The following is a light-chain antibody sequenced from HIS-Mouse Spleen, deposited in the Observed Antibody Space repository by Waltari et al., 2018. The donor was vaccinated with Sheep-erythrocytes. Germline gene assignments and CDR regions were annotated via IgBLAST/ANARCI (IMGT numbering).Light chain of an antibody. CDR2: QDS. Sequence: SYELTQPPSVSVSPGQTASITCSGDKLGDKYACWYQQKPGQSPVLVIYQDSKRPSGVPGRVSGSNSGNTATLTISGTQAMDEADYYCQAWDSSTAWNVVFGGGTKLTVL. J-gene: IGLJ2*01. CDR3: QAWDSSTAWNVV. V-gene: IGLV3-1*01. CDR1: KLGDKY.